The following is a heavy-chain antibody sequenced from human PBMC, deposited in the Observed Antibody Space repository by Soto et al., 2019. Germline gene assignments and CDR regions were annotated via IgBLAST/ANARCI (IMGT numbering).Heavy chain of an antibody. J-gene: IGHJ4*02. CDR3: AREHLSGYARFDY. V-gene: IGHV3-48*02. CDR1: RFTFNIYG. CDR2: ISSSTSTI. Sequence: EVQLVESGGGLVQPGGSLRLSCTASRFTFNIYGMHWVRQAPGKGLEWVSYISSSTSTIYYADSVKGRFTLSRDNAKNSLYLQMNSLRDEDTAVYYCAREHLSGYARFDYWGQGILVTVSS. D-gene: IGHD2-2*01.